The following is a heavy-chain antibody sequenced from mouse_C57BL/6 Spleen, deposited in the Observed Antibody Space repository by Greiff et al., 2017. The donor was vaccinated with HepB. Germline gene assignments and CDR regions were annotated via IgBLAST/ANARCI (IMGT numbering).Heavy chain of an antibody. Sequence: QVQLQQPGAELVMPGASVKLSCKASGYTFTSYWMHWVKQRPGQGLEWIGEIDPSDSYTNYNQKFKGKSTLTVDKSTSTAYMQLSSLTSKDSAVYYCARSYGNYGRVYYAMDYWGQGTSVTVSS. J-gene: IGHJ4*01. CDR2: IDPSDSYT. D-gene: IGHD2-10*02. CDR1: GYTFTSYW. V-gene: IGHV1-69*01. CDR3: ARSYGNYGRVYYAMDY.